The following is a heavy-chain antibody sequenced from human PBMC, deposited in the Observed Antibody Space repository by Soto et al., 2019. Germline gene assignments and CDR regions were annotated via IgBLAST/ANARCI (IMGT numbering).Heavy chain of an antibody. CDR1: GVTFSSYG. CDR2: IWYDGSNK. J-gene: IGHJ6*02. D-gene: IGHD3-10*01. V-gene: IGHV3-33*01. Sequence: GGSLRLSSASSGVTFSSYGMHWVRQAPGKGLEWVAVIWYDGSNKYYADSVKGRFTISRDNSKNTLYLQMNSLRAEDTAVYYCARDRLLWFGETGGMDVWGQGTTVTVSS. CDR3: ARDRLLWFGETGGMDV.